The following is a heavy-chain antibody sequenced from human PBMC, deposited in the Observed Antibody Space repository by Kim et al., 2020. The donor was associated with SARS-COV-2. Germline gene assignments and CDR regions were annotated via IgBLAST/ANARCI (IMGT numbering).Heavy chain of an antibody. D-gene: IGHD6-6*01. CDR3: TKALYSSSDYYYYGMDV. Sequence: VKGRFTISRDNAKNSLYLQMNRLRAEDTALYYCTKALYSSSDYYYYGMDVWGQGTTVTVSS. J-gene: IGHJ6*02. V-gene: IGHV3-9*01.